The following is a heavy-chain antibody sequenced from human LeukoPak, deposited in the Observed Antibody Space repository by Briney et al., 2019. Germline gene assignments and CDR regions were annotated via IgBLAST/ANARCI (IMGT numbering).Heavy chain of an antibody. D-gene: IGHD1-26*01. CDR2: ISSSSSYI. CDR3: ARDFHRELLPDLFDY. Sequence: PGGSLRLSCAASGLIFSTYAMLWVRQAPGKGLEWVSSISSSSSYIYYADSVKGRFTISRDNAKNSLYLQMNSLRAEDTAVYYCARDFHRELLPDLFDYWGQGTLVTVSS. V-gene: IGHV3-21*01. J-gene: IGHJ4*02. CDR1: GLIFSTYA.